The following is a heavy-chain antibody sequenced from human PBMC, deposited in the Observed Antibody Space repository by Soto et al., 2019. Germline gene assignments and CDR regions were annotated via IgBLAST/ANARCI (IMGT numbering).Heavy chain of an antibody. CDR2: IYPGDSDT. Sequence: GESLKISCKGSGYSFTSYWIGWVRQMPGKGLEGMGIIYPGDSDTRYSPSFQGQVTISANKSISTAYKQWSSLKASDTTMYYCARMERSYDAFDIWGQRTMVTVSS. V-gene: IGHV5-51*01. CDR1: GYSFTSYW. CDR3: ARMERSYDAFDI. J-gene: IGHJ3*02. D-gene: IGHD1-26*01.